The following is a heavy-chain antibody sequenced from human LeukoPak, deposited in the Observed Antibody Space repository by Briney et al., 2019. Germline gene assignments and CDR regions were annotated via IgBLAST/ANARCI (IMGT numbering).Heavy chain of an antibody. J-gene: IGHJ4*02. Sequence: SETLSLTCTVSGGSISSSSYYWGWIRQPPGKGLEWIGSIYYSGSTYYNPSLKSRVTISVDTSKNQFSLKLSSVTAADTAVYYCARTRAPWIQLSYYFDYWGQGTLVTVSS. CDR3: ARTRAPWIQLSYYFDY. CDR2: IYYSGST. V-gene: IGHV4-39*07. CDR1: GGSISSSSYY. D-gene: IGHD5-18*01.